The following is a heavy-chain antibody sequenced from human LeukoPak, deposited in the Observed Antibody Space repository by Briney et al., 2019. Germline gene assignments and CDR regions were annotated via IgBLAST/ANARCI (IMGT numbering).Heavy chain of an antibody. J-gene: IGHJ6*02. CDR2: ISPDEKK. D-gene: IGHD2-21*01. CDR1: GSVFRSHG. Sequence: GESLRLSCAASGSVFRSHGMNWVRQAPGKGLEWVAGISPDEKKYYVDAVKGRFTISRDNSKSTLYLQMNSLRVEDTAMYYCARDLSYFSFDDWGLGTTVTVSS. V-gene: IGHV3-33*01. CDR3: ARDLSYFSFDD.